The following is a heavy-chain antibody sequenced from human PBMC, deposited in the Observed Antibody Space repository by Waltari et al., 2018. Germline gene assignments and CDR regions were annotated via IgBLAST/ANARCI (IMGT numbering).Heavy chain of an antibody. CDR1: GFTLDEYA. CDR2: ISWDGGST. CDR3: AKGILRSGAGYFDY. V-gene: IGHV3-43D*04. J-gene: IGHJ4*02. Sequence: EVQLVESGGGVVQPGGSLRLSCAASGFTLDEYAMHWVRQAPGKGLEWVSLISWDGGSTNYVDSVKGRFTISRDNSKNSLYLQMNSLRVEDTALYYCAKGILRSGAGYFDYWGQGTLVTVSS. D-gene: IGHD3-3*01.